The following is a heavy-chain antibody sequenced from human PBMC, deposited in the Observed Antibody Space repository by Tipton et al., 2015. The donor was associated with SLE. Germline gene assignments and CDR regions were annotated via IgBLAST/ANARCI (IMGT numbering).Heavy chain of an antibody. CDR3: ARGPTAQLERRRGHFDY. J-gene: IGHJ4*02. Sequence: TLSLTCTVSAYSITNGYYWGWIRQSPGKGLEWIGNFYHSGTTYYNPSLKSRLTISLDTSKNQFSLNLSSVTAADTAVYFCARGPTAQLERRRGHFDYWGQGTLVTVSS. V-gene: IGHV4-38-2*02. CDR2: FYHSGTT. D-gene: IGHD1-1*01. CDR1: AYSITNGYY.